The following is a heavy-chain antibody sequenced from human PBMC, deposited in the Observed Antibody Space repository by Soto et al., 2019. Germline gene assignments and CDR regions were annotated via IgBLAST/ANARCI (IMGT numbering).Heavy chain of an antibody. D-gene: IGHD4-17*01. J-gene: IGHJ6*02. CDR1: GFSLITTGSG. Sequence: QITLKESGPTLVEPTQTLTLTCTFSGFSLITTGSGVAWVRQPPGKALEWLALIYWDDDKRYSPSLKSRLTITKDTSKNQVVLTMTNMDPVDTGTYFCVHLMTAVTPFGMDVWGQGTAVTVSS. V-gene: IGHV2-5*02. CDR2: IYWDDDK. CDR3: VHLMTAVTPFGMDV.